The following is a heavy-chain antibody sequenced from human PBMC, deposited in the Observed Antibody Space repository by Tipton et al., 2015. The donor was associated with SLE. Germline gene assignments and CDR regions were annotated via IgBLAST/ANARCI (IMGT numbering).Heavy chain of an antibody. CDR3: ARVPGLERSYSYFYYMDV. CDR2: INHSGST. V-gene: IGHV4-34*01. CDR1: GGSFSGYY. J-gene: IGHJ6*03. Sequence: TLSLTCAVYGGSFSGYYWNWGRQPPGKGLEWIGEINHSGSTNYNPTLKSRVTISVDTSKNQFSLRLGSVTAADTAVYYCARVPGLERSYSYFYYMDVGGKGTTVTVSS. D-gene: IGHD1-1*01.